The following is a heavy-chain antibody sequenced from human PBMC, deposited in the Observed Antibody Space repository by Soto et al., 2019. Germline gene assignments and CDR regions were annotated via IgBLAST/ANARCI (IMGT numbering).Heavy chain of an antibody. J-gene: IGHJ4*02. V-gene: IGHV5-10-1*01. CDR3: ARHNTVVTPFDY. D-gene: IGHD2-21*02. CDR2: IDPSDSYT. Sequence: LKISCKGSEYSSTSYWISRVRKMPGKGLEWMGRIDPSDSYTNYSPSFQGHVTISADKSISTAYLQWSSLKASDTAMYYCARHNTVVTPFDYWGQGTLVTVSS. CDR1: EYSSTSYW.